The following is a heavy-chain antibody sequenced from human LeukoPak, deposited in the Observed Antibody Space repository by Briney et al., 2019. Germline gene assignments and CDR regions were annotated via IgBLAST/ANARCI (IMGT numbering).Heavy chain of an antibody. CDR2: INHNGNVN. J-gene: IGHJ4*02. CDR3: ARVWFGESYYFDY. D-gene: IGHD3-10*01. Sequence: GGSLRLSCAASGFTFSSYWMNWARQAPGKGLEWVASINHNGNVNYYVDSVKGRFTISRDNAKNSLYLQMSNLRAEDTAVYYCARVWFGESYYFDYWGQGTLVTVSS. CDR1: GFTFSSYW. V-gene: IGHV3-7*03.